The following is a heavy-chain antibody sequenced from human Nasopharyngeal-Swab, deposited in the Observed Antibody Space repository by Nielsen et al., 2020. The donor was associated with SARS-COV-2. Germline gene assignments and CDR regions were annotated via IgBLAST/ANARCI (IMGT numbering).Heavy chain of an antibody. D-gene: IGHD6-19*01. Sequence: SETLSLTCAVSGDSISSYYWSWIRQLPGKGLEWIGYIYYSGSTNYNPSLKSRVTISVDTSNNHFSLKLSSVTAADTAVYYCARFPGTSGWYHFDYWGQGILVTVSS. J-gene: IGHJ4*02. V-gene: IGHV4-59*13. CDR1: GDSISSYY. CDR3: ARFPGTSGWYHFDY. CDR2: IYYSGST.